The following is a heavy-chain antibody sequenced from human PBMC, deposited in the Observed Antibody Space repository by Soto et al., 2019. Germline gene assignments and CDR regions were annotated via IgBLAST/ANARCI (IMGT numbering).Heavy chain of an antibody. CDR2: ITSSLSTI. CDR1: GFTFSSYR. CDR3: ASDLSHYDILTGYYTGGMDV. V-gene: IGHV3-48*01. Sequence: GGPLRLSCAASGFTFSSYRMNWLRQAPGKGLEWVSYITSSLSTISYADSVKGRFTISRDSAKSSLYLHMNSLRAEETAVYYCASDLSHYDILTGYYTGGMDVWGQGTTVTVSS. J-gene: IGHJ6*02. D-gene: IGHD3-9*01.